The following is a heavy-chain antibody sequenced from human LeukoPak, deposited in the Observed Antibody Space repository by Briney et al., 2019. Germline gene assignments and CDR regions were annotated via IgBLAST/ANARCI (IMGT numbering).Heavy chain of an antibody. V-gene: IGHV4-34*01. Sequence: SETLSLTCAVYGGSFSGYYWSWIRQPPGKGLEWIGEINHSGSTNYNPSLKSRVTISVDTSKNQLSLKLSSVTAADTAVYYCARDPRIVGATTGGFNYWGQGTLVTVSS. J-gene: IGHJ4*02. CDR2: INHSGST. CDR3: ARDPRIVGATTGGFNY. CDR1: GGSFSGYY. D-gene: IGHD1-26*01.